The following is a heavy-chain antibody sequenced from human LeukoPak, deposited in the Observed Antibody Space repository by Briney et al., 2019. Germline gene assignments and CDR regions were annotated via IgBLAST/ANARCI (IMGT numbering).Heavy chain of an antibody. D-gene: IGHD4-23*01. J-gene: IGHJ4*02. V-gene: IGHV1-2*02. CDR1: GYTFTGYY. CDR3: ARVPAYGGNLSLVYYFDY. CDR2: INPNSGGT. Sequence: ASVKVSCKASGYTFTGYYMHWVRQAPGQGLEWMGWINPNSGGTNYAQKFQGRVTMTRDTSISTAYMELSRLRSDDTAVYYCARVPAYGGNLSLVYYFDYWGQGTLVTVSS.